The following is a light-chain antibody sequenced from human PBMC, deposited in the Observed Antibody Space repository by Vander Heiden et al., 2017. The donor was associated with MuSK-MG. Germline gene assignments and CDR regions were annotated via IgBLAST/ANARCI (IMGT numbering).Light chain of an antibody. Sequence: QSALTQPASVSGSPGQSITISCTGTSRDVGGYNYVSWYQQHPGKAPTLMIFDVRNRPSGVSNRFSGSKSGNTAYLTISGLQAEDEADYYCSSYTSSNSYVLGTGTKVTVL. CDR2: DVR. CDR1: SRDVGGYNY. CDR3: SSYTSSNSYV. J-gene: IGLJ1*01. V-gene: IGLV2-14*03.